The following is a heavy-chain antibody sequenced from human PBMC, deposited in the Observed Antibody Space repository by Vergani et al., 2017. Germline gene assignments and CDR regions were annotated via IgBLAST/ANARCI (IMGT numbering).Heavy chain of an antibody. CDR3: ARDPDNVVVTVIGWFDP. CDR1: GFTFSSYS. Sequence: EVQLVESGGGLVKPGGSLRLSCAASGFTFSSYSMNWVRQAPGKGLEWVSSISSSSSYIYYADSVKGRFTISRDNAKNSLYLQMNSLRAEDTAVYYCARDPDNVVVTVIGWFDPWGQGTLVTVSS. D-gene: IGHD2-21*02. V-gene: IGHV3-21*04. J-gene: IGHJ5*02. CDR2: ISSSSSYI.